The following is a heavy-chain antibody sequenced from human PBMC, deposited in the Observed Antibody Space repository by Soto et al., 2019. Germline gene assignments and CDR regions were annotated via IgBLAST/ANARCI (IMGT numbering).Heavy chain of an antibody. J-gene: IGHJ3*01. CDR2: IYPEDSDT. D-gene: IGHD3-10*01. CDR1: GYTYPSYW. CDR3: ARRLLLWDDCADLEM. V-gene: IGHV5-51*03. Sequence: EVQLVQSGAEVKKPGESLQISCKGFGYTYPSYWIGWVRQMPGKGLEWMGIIYPEDSDTRYSPSFQGQVTISADKSISTAYVQSRALSSSGTAVYYGARRLLLWDDCADLEMGGQGSVVTV.